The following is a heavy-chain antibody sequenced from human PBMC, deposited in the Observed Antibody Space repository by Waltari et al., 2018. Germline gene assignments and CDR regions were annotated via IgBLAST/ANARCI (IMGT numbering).Heavy chain of an antibody. D-gene: IGHD2-15*01. J-gene: IGHJ5*02. CDR1: TDSMSSYY. V-gene: IGHV4-59*01. Sequence: QVQLQESGPGLVKSSETLSLVCSVSTDSMSSYYWSWIRQSPVTGLEWIGYVYHNGRTNYNPALESRVTISVDTSKNQFSLRLNAVTAADTAVYYCAREECSGGSCGWFDPWGQGTLVTVSS. CDR3: AREECSGGSCGWFDP. CDR2: VYHNGRT.